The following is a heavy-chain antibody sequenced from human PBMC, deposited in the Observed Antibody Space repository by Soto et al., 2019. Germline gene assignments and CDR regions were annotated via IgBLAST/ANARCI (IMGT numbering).Heavy chain of an antibody. CDR2: IYYSGRT. V-gene: IGHV4-31*03. CDR1: GGSISSGGYY. Sequence: PSETLSLTCTVSGGSISSGGYYWSWIRQHPGKGLEWIGYIYYSGRTYYNPSLRGRVTISVDTSKNQFSLKLSSVTAADTAVYSCARAPETPSILGVALPYFFDYWGQGALVTVSS. CDR3: ARAPETPSILGVALPYFFDY. J-gene: IGHJ4*02. D-gene: IGHD3-3*01.